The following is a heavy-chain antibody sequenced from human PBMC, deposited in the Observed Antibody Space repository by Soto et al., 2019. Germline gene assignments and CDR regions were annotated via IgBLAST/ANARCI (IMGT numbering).Heavy chain of an antibody. D-gene: IGHD1-26*01. CDR1: GDSVSSGAYY. CDR2: VYYSGST. V-gene: IGHV4-61*08. CDR3: ARVKRSTSRLDT. Sequence: SETLSLTCSVSGDSVSSGAYYWSWIRQPPGKGLEWIGYVYYSGSTSYNPSLETGVTISVDTSKNQFSLKLTSVTPADTAIYYCARVKRSTSRLDTWGQGTLVNVSS. J-gene: IGHJ5*02.